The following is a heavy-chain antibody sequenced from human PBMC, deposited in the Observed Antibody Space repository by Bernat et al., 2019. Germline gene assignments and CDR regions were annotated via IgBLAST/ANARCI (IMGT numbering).Heavy chain of an antibody. Sequence: QVQLVQSGAEVKKPGASVKVSCKASGYTFTGFNMHWVRKAPGQGLEWMGWINPNSGGTNYAQKFQGRVTMTRDTSISTAYMEVSRLRSDDSAVSYCASEVLYGDYGYWDQGTLVTVSS. D-gene: IGHD4-17*01. CDR2: INPNSGGT. CDR3: ASEVLYGDYGY. CDR1: GYTFTGFN. J-gene: IGHJ4*02. V-gene: IGHV1-2*02.